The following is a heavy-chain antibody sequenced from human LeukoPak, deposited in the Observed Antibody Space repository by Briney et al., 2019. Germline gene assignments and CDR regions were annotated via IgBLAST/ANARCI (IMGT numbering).Heavy chain of an antibody. Sequence: PSETLSLTCTGSGGSISSYYWSWIRQPPGKGVEWIGYIYYSGSTNYNPSLKSRVTISVDTSKNQFSLKLSSVTAADTAVYYCARDLDYYDSSVFGYWGQGTLVTVSS. V-gene: IGHV4-59*01. CDR3: ARDLDYYDSSVFGY. D-gene: IGHD3-22*01. J-gene: IGHJ4*02. CDR2: IYYSGST. CDR1: GGSISSYY.